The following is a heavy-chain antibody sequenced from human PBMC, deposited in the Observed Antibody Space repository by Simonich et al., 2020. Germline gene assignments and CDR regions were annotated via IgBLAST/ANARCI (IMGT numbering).Heavy chain of an antibody. D-gene: IGHD2-8*01. J-gene: IGHJ6*04. CDR1: GFTFSSYG. CDR3: ARDRCTNGVCLDV. Sequence: QVQLVESGGGVVQPGRSLRLSCAASGFTFSSYGMHWVRQAPGKGEEGVAVIWDDGSNKYYADAWKGRFTISRDNSKNTLYLQMNSRRAEDTAVYYCARDRCTNGVCLDVWGKGTTVTVSS. V-gene: IGHV3-33*01. CDR2: IWDDGSNK.